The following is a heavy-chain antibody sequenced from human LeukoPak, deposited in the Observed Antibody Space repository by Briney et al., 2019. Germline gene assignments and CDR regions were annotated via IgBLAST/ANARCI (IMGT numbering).Heavy chain of an antibody. J-gene: IGHJ4*02. CDR1: GYTFSSYA. Sequence: ASVKVSCKASGYTFSSYAMHWVRQAPGQRLEWMGWINAGNGNTKYSQKFQGRVTITRDTSASTVYMELGSLRSEDTAVYYCARGGRRYYFESSGYYSTLDYWGQGTPVTV. V-gene: IGHV1-3*01. CDR3: ARGGRRYYFESSGYYSTLDY. CDR2: INAGNGNT. D-gene: IGHD3-22*01.